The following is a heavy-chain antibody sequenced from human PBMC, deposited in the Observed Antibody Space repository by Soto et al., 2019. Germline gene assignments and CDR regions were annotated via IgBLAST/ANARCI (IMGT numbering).Heavy chain of an antibody. Sequence: GGSLRLSCAASGFTFSSYGMHWVRQAPGKGLEWVAVISYDGSNKYYADSVKGRFTISRDNSKNTLYLQMNSLRAEDTAVYYCANGETVYGDYGPATPDPYYYYYGMDVWGQGTTVTVSS. CDR3: ANGETVYGDYGPATPDPYYYYYGMDV. CDR1: GFTFSSYG. CDR2: ISYDGSNK. V-gene: IGHV3-30*18. J-gene: IGHJ6*02. D-gene: IGHD4-17*01.